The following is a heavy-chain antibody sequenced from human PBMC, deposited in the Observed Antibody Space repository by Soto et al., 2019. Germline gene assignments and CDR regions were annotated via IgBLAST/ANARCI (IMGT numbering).Heavy chain of an antibody. V-gene: IGHV3-30*03. CDR2: ISYDGSNK. CDR3: ATSSSWYHFDY. J-gene: IGHJ4*02. Sequence: GGSLRLSCAASGFTFSSYGMHWVRQAPGKGLEWVAVISYDGSNKYYADSVKGRFTIYRDNSKNTLYLQMNSLRAEDTAVYYCATSSSWYHFDYWGQGTLVTVSS. D-gene: IGHD6-13*01. CDR1: GFTFSSYG.